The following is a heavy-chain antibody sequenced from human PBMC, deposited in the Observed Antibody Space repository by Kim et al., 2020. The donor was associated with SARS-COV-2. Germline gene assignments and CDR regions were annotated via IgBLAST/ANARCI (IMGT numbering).Heavy chain of an antibody. Sequence: SETLSLTCAVYVGSFSGYYWSWIRQPPGKGLEWIGEINHSGSTNYNPSLKSRVTISVDTSKNQFSLKLSSVTAADTTVYYCGRGGARSSSWCGEYWGKGT. V-gene: IGHV4-34*01. CDR2: INHSGST. CDR1: VGSFSGYY. CDR3: GRGGARSSSWCGEY. D-gene: IGHD6-13*01. J-gene: IGHJ4*02.